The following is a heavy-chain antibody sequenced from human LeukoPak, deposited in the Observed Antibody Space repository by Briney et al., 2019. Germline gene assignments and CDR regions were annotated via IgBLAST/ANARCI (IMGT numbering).Heavy chain of an antibody. CDR2: INPNSGGT. D-gene: IGHD2-2*02. Sequence: ASVKVSCKASGYTFTGYYVHWVRQAPGQGLDWMGRINPNSGGTNYAQKFQGRVTMTRDTSISTAYMELSRLRSDDTAVYYCARVGYCSSTSCYTLFDYWGQGTLVTVSS. J-gene: IGHJ4*02. V-gene: IGHV1-2*06. CDR1: GYTFTGYY. CDR3: ARVGYCSSTSCYTLFDY.